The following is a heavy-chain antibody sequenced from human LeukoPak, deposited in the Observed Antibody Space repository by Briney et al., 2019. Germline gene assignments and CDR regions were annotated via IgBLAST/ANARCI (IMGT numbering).Heavy chain of an antibody. CDR1: GGSISGYY. Sequence: ASETLSLTCTVSGGSISGYYWSWIRQPPGKGLEWIGYIYYSGSTNYNPSLKSRVTISVDTSKNQFSLKLSSVTAADTAVYYCAGTTTAVFDYWGQGTLVTVSS. V-gene: IGHV4-59*01. CDR2: IYYSGST. D-gene: IGHD1-26*01. CDR3: AGTTTAVFDY. J-gene: IGHJ4*02.